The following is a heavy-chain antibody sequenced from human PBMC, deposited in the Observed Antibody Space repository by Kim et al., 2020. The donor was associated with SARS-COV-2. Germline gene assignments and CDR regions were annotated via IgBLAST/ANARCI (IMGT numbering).Heavy chain of an antibody. CDR3: ARHIRDFWSGSFDY. V-gene: IGHV4-39*01. D-gene: IGHD3-3*01. Sequence: NPSHKSRVTISVNTSKNQFSLKLSSVTAADTAVYYCARHIRDFWSGSFDYWGQGTLVTVSS. J-gene: IGHJ4*02.